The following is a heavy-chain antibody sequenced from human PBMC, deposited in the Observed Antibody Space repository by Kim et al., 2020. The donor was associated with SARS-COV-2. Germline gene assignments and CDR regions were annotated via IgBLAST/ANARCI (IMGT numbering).Heavy chain of an antibody. V-gene: IGHV3-23*01. Sequence: GRFTISRDNSKNTLYLQMNSLRAEDTAVYYCAKDRYYDFWSGPQGYFDYWGQGTLVTVSS. D-gene: IGHD3-3*01. CDR3: AKDRYYDFWSGPQGYFDY. J-gene: IGHJ4*02.